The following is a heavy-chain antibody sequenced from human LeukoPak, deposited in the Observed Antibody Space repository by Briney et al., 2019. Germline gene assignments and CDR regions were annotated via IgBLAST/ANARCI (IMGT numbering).Heavy chain of an antibody. D-gene: IGHD6-13*01. CDR2: IIPIFGTA. V-gene: IGHV1-69*05. CDR3: ARDLDSSNPPQNWFDP. CDR1: GGXFSSYA. Sequence: SVKVSCTASGGXFSSYAISWVRQAPGQGLEWMGVIIPIFGTASYAQKFQGRVTMTRDTSTSTVYMELSSLRSEDTAVYYCARDLDSSNPPQNWFDPWGQGTLVTVSS. J-gene: IGHJ5*02.